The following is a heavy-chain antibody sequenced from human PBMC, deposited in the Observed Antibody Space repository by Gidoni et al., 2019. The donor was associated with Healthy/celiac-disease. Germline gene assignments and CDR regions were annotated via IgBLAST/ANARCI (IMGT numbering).Heavy chain of an antibody. D-gene: IGHD3-22*01. CDR1: GGSISSGSYY. J-gene: IGHJ6*02. CDR3: ARETYYYDSSGPLTWGLLQHGMDV. V-gene: IGHV4-61*02. Sequence: QVQLQESGPGLVKPSQTLSLTCTVPGGSISSGSYYWSWIRQPAGKGLEWIGRSYTSGSTNYNPSLKSRVTMSVDTSKNQFSLKLSSVTAADTAVYYCARETYYYDSSGPLTWGLLQHGMDVWGQGTTVTVSS. CDR2: SYTSGST.